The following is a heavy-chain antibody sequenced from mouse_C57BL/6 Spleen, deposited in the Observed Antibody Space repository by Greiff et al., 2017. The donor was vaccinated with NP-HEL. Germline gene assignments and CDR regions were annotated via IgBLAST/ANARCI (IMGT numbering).Heavy chain of an antibody. CDR2: INPSTGGT. Sequence: EVQLKQPGPELVKPGASVKISCKASGYSFTGYYMNWVKQSPEKSLEWIGEINPSTGGTTYNQKFKAKATLTVDKSSGTAYMQLKSLTSEDSAVYYSASSDPRTDYFDYWGQGTTLTVSA. D-gene: IGHD4-1*01. J-gene: IGHJ2*01. CDR1: GYSFTGYY. CDR3: ASSDPRTDYFDY. V-gene: IGHV1-42*01.